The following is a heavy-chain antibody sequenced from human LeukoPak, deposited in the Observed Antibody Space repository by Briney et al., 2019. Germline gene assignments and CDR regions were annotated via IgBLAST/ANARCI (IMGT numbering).Heavy chain of an antibody. CDR1: GYTFTSYG. CDR3: ARCPGGYDFWSGYSYYYMDV. V-gene: IGHV1-18*01. D-gene: IGHD3-3*01. Sequence: ASVKVSCKASGYTFTSYGISWVRQAPGQGLEWMGWISAYNGNTNYAQKLQGRVTMTTDTSTSTAYMELRSLRSDDTAVYYCARCPGGYDFWSGYSYYYMDVWGKGTTVTVSS. CDR2: ISAYNGNT. J-gene: IGHJ6*03.